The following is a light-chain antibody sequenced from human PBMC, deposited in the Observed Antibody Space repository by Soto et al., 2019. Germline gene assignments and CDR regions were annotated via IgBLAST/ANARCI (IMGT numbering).Light chain of an antibody. CDR1: SSDVGGYNY. J-gene: IGLJ1*01. CDR2: AVS. Sequence: QSALTQPASVSGSPGQSITISCTGTSSDVGGYNYVSWYQQHPGKAPPLMIYAVSDRPSGVSNRFSGSKSGNTASLTISGLQAEDEADYYCSSYTSSSPYVFGTGTKVTVL. CDR3: SSYTSSSPYV. V-gene: IGLV2-14*01.